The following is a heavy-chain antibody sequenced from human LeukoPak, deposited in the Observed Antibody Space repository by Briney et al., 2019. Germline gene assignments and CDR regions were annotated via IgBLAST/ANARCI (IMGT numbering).Heavy chain of an antibody. CDR3: ARVVGGRVDIVVVPAAMNFDY. Sequence: APGKLCGKAAGSPFTRYGISRVRQAPGQGREGMGWINPSGGGTNYAQKFTGRVTMTRDTSISTAYMELSRLRTDDTAVYDCARVVGGRVDIVVVPAAMNFDYCGEGTLGTVSP. J-gene: IGHJ4*02. CDR2: INPSGGGT. V-gene: IGHV1-2*02. CDR1: GSPFTRYG. D-gene: IGHD2-2*03.